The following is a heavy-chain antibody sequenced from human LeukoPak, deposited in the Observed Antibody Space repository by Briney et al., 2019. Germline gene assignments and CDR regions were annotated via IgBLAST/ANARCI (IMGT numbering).Heavy chain of an antibody. J-gene: IGHJ4*02. V-gene: IGHV4-39*01. CDR3: ASYGSGSYTNSFDY. Sequence: SETLSLTCTVSGGSISSSSYYWGWIRQPPGKGLEWIGSIYYSGSTYYNPSLKSRVTISVDTSKNQFSLKLSSVTAADTAVYYCASYGSGSYTNSFDYWGQGTLVTVSS. CDR1: GGSISSSSYY. CDR2: IYYSGST. D-gene: IGHD3-10*01.